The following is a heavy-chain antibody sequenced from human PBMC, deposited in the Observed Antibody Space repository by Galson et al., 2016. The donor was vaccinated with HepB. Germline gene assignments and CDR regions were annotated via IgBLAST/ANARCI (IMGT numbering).Heavy chain of an antibody. J-gene: IGHJ6*02. D-gene: IGHD3-16*01. V-gene: IGHV3-30-3*01. Sequence: SLRLSCAASGFTLSNCAMHWVRQGPGKGLEWVALSSYDGTNQYYADSVKGRFTISRDNSKNTLYLQMNSLRADDTAVYYCVREKITFGGVVRPKNSGYLYYGMDVWGQGTTVTVSS. CDR2: SSYDGTNQ. CDR1: GFTLSNCA. CDR3: VREKITFGGVVRPKNSGYLYYGMDV.